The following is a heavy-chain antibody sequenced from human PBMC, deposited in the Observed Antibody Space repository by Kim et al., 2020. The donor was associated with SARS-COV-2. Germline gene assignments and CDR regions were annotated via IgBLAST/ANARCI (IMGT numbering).Heavy chain of an antibody. D-gene: IGHD2-21*02. Sequence: SENLSLTCAVSGDSFSNNTFYWIWIRQPNGKGRVWIGSVSASGSTNYKSSLRSRVTISLDTSKTQFSLKLNSATAADTAVYYCAREGRWSTALVSWGPGTLGTVSS. V-gene: IGHV4-61*02. CDR2: VSASGST. J-gene: IGHJ4*02. CDR1: GDSFSNNTFY. CDR3: AREGRWSTALVS.